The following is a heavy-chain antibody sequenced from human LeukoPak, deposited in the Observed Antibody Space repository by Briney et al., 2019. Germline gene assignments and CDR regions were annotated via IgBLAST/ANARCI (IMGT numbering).Heavy chain of an antibody. CDR2: ISSSSSTI. D-gene: IGHD1-26*01. J-gene: IGHJ4*02. V-gene: IGHV3-48*01. CDR1: GFTFSSYS. Sequence: GGSLRLSCAASGFTFSSYSMKWVRQAPGKGLEWVSYISSSSSTIYYADSVKGRFTISRDNAKNSLYLQMNSLRAEDTAVYYCARFRSGSYFDYWGQGTLVTVSS. CDR3: ARFRSGSYFDY.